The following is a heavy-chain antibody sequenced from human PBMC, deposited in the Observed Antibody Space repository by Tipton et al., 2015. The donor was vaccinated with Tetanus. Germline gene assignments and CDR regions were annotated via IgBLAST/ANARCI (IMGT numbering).Heavy chain of an antibody. V-gene: IGHV3-23*01. CDR3: AKDGCFSVCCPGSDY. CDR1: GFTFSSHS. J-gene: IGHJ4*02. Sequence: SLRLSCGASGFTFSSHSMTWVRQAPGKGLEWVSGISGSDGSTYYADSGRGRFTISRDSSKNTLYLQMNSVRAEATAVYYCAKDGCFSVCCPGSDYWGQGTLVTVSS. CDR2: ISGSDGST. D-gene: IGHD1-26*01.